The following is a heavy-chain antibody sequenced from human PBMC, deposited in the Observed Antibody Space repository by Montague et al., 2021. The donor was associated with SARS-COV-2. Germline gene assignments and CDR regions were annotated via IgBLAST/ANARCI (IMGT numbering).Heavy chain of an antibody. J-gene: IGHJ5*02. CDR1: GVSVKNYY. CDR2: VHYSGKT. V-gene: IGHV4-59*02. Sequence: SETLSLICTVSGVSVKNYYWSWIRQPPGKGLEWIGYVHYSGKTKSNPSLQNPISISLDASKNQFYLSLTSVTSADAAVYCCARHHISTMYGYSRFDPWGRGTLVTVSS. D-gene: IGHD5-18*01. CDR3: ARHHISTMYGYSRFDP.